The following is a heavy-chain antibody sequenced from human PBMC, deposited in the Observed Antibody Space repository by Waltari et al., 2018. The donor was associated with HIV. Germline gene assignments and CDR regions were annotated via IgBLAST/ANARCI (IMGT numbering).Heavy chain of an antibody. CDR1: VVSISGSNFY. J-gene: IGHJ4*02. CDR2: IHYSGDK. CDR3: VRMGSGIYFPTRIDF. Sequence: QLHLRESGPGLLKPAEPLSLNCTVSVVSISGSNFYWGWIRQPPGRALEWIASIHYSGDKFCNPSLKSRVNMSVDTSTNQVSLTITSVTAADTGVYYCVRMGSGIYFPTRIDFWGQGTLVTVSP. D-gene: IGHD3-10*01. V-gene: IGHV4-39*01.